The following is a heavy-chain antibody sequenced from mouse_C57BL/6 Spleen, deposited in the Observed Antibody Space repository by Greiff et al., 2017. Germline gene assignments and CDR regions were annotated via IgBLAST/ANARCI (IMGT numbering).Heavy chain of an antibody. Sequence: QVQLQQPGAELVMPGASVKLSCKASGYTFTSYWMHWVKQRPGQGLEWIGEIDPSDSYTNYNQKLKGKSTMTVDKSSSTAYMQLSSLTSEDSAVYYWARRVDDGYWYFDVWGTGTTVTVSS. CDR1: GYTFTSYW. D-gene: IGHD2-3*01. CDR2: IDPSDSYT. CDR3: ARRVDDGYWYFDV. J-gene: IGHJ1*03. V-gene: IGHV1-69*01.